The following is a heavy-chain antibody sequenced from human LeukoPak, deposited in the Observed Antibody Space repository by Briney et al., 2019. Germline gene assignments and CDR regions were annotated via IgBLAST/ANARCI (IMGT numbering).Heavy chain of an antibody. Sequence: SETLSLTCTVSGGSISSYYWSWIRQPAGKGLEWIGRIYTSGSTNYNPSLKSRATMSVDTSKNQFSLKLSSVTAADTAVYYCARESFQFYYGSGSSPYYFDYWGQGTLVTVSS. D-gene: IGHD3-10*01. CDR1: GGSISSYY. CDR2: IYTSGST. CDR3: ARESFQFYYGSGSSPYYFDY. V-gene: IGHV4-4*07. J-gene: IGHJ4*02.